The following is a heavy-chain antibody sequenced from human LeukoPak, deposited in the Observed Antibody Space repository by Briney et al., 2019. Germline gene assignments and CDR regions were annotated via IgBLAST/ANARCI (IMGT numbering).Heavy chain of an antibody. CDR2: SRNKADSYTA. D-gene: IGHD6-13*01. CDR3: ATSSWYRLAY. Sequence: GGSLRLSCAASGFTFSDSFMSWVRQAPGKGLEWVGRSRNKADSYTAEYAASVKRRFTISRDESKNSLYLQISSLETEDAAVYYCATSSWYRLAYWGQGSLVTVSS. V-gene: IGHV3-72*01. CDR1: GFTFSDSF. J-gene: IGHJ4*02.